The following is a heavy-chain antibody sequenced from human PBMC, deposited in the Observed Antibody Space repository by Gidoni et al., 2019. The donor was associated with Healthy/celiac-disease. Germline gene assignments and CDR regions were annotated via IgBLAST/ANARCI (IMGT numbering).Heavy chain of an antibody. CDR3: AKDRSITIFGVVITFDY. CDR1: GFTFSSYA. CDR2: ISGSGGST. V-gene: IGHV3-23*01. J-gene: IGHJ4*02. Sequence: EVQLLESGGGLVQPGGSLRLSCAASGFTFSSYAMGWVRQAPGKGLEWVSAISGSGGSTYYADSVKGRFTISRDNSKNTLYLQMNSLRAEDTAVYYCAKDRSITIFGVVITFDYWGQGTLVTVSS. D-gene: IGHD3-3*01.